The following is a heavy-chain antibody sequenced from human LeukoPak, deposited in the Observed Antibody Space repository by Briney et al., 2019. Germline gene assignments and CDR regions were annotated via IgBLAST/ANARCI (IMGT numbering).Heavy chain of an antibody. D-gene: IGHD2-8*01. CDR1: GYTFTSYG. CDR2: INAYNGNT. V-gene: IGHV1-18*01. Sequence: ASVKVSCKASGYTFTSYGISWVRQAPGQGLEWMGWINAYNGNTNYAQKLQGRVTMTTDTSTSTAYMELRSLRSDDTAVYYCARNRPPPRSCTNGVCYFADYCYYCMDVWGKGTTVTVSS. J-gene: IGHJ6*03. CDR3: ARNRPPPRSCTNGVCYFADYCYYCMDV.